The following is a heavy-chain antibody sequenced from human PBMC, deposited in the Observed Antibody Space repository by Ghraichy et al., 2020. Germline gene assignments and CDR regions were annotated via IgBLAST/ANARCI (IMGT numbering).Heavy chain of an antibody. D-gene: IGHD6-6*01. Sequence: ASVKVSCKASGYTFTGYYMHWVRQAPGQGLEWMGWINPNSGGTNYAQKFQGRVTMTRDTSISTAYMELSRLRSDDTAVYYCARDGDSSSSVVTVLDYWGQGTLVTVSS. J-gene: IGHJ4*02. CDR2: INPNSGGT. V-gene: IGHV1-2*02. CDR1: GYTFTGYY. CDR3: ARDGDSSSSVVTVLDY.